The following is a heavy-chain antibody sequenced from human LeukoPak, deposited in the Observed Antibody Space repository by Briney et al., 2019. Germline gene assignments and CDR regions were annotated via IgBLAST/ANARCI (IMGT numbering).Heavy chain of an antibody. CDR2: IFYSGST. Sequence: SETLSLTCAVYGGSFSDYYWSWIRQPPGKGLEWIGYIFYSGSTYYNPSLESRPTISVDTSKNQFSLKLSSVTAADTAVYYCARQIPAAISDWFDPWGQGTLVTVSS. V-gene: IGHV4-30-4*01. D-gene: IGHD2-2*02. J-gene: IGHJ5*02. CDR3: ARQIPAAISDWFDP. CDR1: GGSFSDYY.